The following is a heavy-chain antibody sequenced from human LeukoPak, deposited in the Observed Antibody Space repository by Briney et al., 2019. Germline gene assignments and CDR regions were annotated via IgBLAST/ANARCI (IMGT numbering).Heavy chain of an antibody. CDR3: AKDGGEVGYCSSTSCLYYFDD. V-gene: IGHV3-23*01. J-gene: IGHJ4*02. CDR1: GFTFRSYS. CDR2: VSGSGDST. D-gene: IGHD2-2*01. Sequence: GGSLRLSCAASGFTFRSYSMSWVRQAPGKGLEWVSTVSGSGDSTYYADSVKGRFTISRDNSKNTLYLQMNSLRAEDTAAYYCAKDGGEVGYCSSTSCLYYFDDWGQGTLATVSS.